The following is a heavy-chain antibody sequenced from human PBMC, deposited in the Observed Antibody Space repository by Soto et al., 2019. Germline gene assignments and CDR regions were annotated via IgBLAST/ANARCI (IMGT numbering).Heavy chain of an antibody. CDR2: INHSGST. CDR1: GGSFSGYY. V-gene: IGHV4-34*01. CDR3: ARELGYCSGGSCFRYYYYGMDV. J-gene: IGHJ6*02. Sequence: SETLSLTCAVYGGSFSGYYWSWIRQPPGKGLEWIGEINHSGSTNYNPSLKSRVTISVDTSKNQFSLKLSSVTAADTAVYCCARELGYCSGGSCFRYYYYGMDVWGQGTTVTVSS. D-gene: IGHD2-15*01.